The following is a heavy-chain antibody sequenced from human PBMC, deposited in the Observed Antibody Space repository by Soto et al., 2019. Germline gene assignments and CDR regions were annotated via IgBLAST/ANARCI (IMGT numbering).Heavy chain of an antibody. V-gene: IGHV3-13*01. CDR3: ARGGSSWYYYYGMDV. CDR2: IGTAGDT. J-gene: IGHJ6*02. D-gene: IGHD6-13*01. CDR1: GFTFSSYD. Sequence: GGSLRLSCAASGFTFSSYDIHCVRQATLKCLEWVSAIGTAGDTYYPGSVKGRFTISRENAKNSLYLQMNSLRAGDTAVYYCARGGSSWYYYYGMDVWGQGTTVTVSS.